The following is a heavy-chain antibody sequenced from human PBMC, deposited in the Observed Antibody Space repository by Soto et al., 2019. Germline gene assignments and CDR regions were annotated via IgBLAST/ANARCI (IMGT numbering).Heavy chain of an antibody. J-gene: IGHJ4*02. CDR2: IPSKTHTYAT. D-gene: IGHD2-2*01. CDR1: GFTFSGST. CDR3: TRHHLDVPVGSGIDY. V-gene: IGHV3-73*02. Sequence: EVQLVESGGGLVQPGGSLKLSCAASGFTFSGSTIHWVRQTSGKGLEWVGRIPSKTHTYATAYAASVKGRFTISRDDSKNTAYLQMNSLKTEDMSVDYCTRHHLDVPVGSGIDYWGQGTLVTVSS.